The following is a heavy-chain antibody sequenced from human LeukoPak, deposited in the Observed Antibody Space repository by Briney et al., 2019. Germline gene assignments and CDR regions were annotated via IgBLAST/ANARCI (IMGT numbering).Heavy chain of an antibody. V-gene: IGHV3-30*18. CDR2: APHDRSSP. CDR1: GFRFNSHH. D-gene: IGHD3-22*01. CDR3: AKSGVSSGYYYGFDY. Sequence: PGGSLRLSCAVSGFRFNSHHMHWVRQAPNKGLEWVAVAPHDRSSPSHAASVNGRFTISRDNSKDTLFLHMDSLRAEDTAVYYCAKSGVSSGYYYGFDYWGQGTMVTVSS. J-gene: IGHJ3*01.